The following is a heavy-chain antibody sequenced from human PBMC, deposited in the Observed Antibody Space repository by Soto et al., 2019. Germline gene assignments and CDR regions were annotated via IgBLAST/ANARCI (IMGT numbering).Heavy chain of an antibody. J-gene: IGHJ6*02. CDR3: ARHGLVATTPMDV. V-gene: IGHV5-51*01. CDR2: IYPGDSDT. D-gene: IGHD5-12*01. Sequence: LGESLKISCKGSGYSFTSYWIGWVRQMPGKGLEWMGIIYPGDSDTRYSPSFQGQVTISADKSISTAYLQWSSLKASDTAMYYCARHGLVATTPMDVWGQGTTVTVSS. CDR1: GYSFTSYW.